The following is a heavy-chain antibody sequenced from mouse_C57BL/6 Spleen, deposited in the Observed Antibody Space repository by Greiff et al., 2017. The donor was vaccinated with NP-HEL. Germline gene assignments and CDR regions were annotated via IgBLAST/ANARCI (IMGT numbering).Heavy chain of an antibody. D-gene: IGHD3-2*02. V-gene: IGHV5-6*01. CDR3: ARDSSSFAY. CDR2: ISSGGSYT. J-gene: IGHJ3*01. CDR1: GFTFSSYG. Sequence: EVKLVESGGDLVKPGGSLKLSCAASGFTFSSYGMSWVRQTPDKRLEWVATISSGGSYTYYPDSVKGRFTISRDNAKNTLYLQMSSLKSEDTAMYYCARDSSSFAYWGQGTLVTVSA.